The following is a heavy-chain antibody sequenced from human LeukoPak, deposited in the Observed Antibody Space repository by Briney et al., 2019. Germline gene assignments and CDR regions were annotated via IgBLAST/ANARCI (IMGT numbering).Heavy chain of an antibody. Sequence: ASVRVSCKASGYTFSIYGFSWVRQAPGQGLEWMGWISAYNGNTNYAQKFQGRVTITRDTSISTAYMKLSRLRSDDTAVYYCARDPWARLGAAAKFDYWGQGTLVTVSS. D-gene: IGHD7-27*01. CDR1: GYTFSIYG. CDR3: ARDPWARLGAAAKFDY. CDR2: ISAYNGNT. J-gene: IGHJ4*02. V-gene: IGHV1-18*01.